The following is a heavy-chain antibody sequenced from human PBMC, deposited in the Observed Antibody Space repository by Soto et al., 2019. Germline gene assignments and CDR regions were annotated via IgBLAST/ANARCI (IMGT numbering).Heavy chain of an antibody. Sequence: SETLSLTCTVSGGSISSGGYYWSWIRQHPGKGLEWIGYIYYSGSTYYNPSLKSRVTISVDTSKNQFSLKLSSVTAADTAVYYCARVIAPQRLRFLEWLGSLDYWGQGTLVTVSS. J-gene: IGHJ4*02. CDR1: GGSISSGGYY. D-gene: IGHD3-3*01. CDR2: IYYSGST. CDR3: ARVIAPQRLRFLEWLGSLDY. V-gene: IGHV4-31*03.